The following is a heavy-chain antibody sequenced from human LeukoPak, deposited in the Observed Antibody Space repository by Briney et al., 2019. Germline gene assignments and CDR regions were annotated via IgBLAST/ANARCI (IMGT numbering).Heavy chain of an antibody. V-gene: IGHV3-33*08. CDR1: GFTFSDYY. Sequence: GGSLRLSCAASGFTFSDYYMSWIRQAPGKGLEWVAVIWYDGSNKYYADSVKGRFTISRDNSKNTLYLQMNSLRAEDTAVYYCARDIYDSSGYYSYYYGMDVWGQGTTVTVSS. CDR2: IWYDGSNK. J-gene: IGHJ6*02. D-gene: IGHD3-22*01. CDR3: ARDIYDSSGYYSYYYGMDV.